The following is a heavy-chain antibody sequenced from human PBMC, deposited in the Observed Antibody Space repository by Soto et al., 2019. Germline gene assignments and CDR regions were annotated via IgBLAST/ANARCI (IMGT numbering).Heavy chain of an antibody. CDR2: ITSDGKSK. V-gene: IGHV3-74*01. CDR3: ARESGDWPLNWFDP. D-gene: IGHD2-21*02. J-gene: IGHJ5*02. Sequence: GGSLRLSCAASGFNFSNHWMHWVRQRPGEGLVWVSRITSDGKSKAYAESVRGRFAISRDNAKNTLYLQMNGLTAEDTAVYYCARESGDWPLNWFDPWGLGTLVTVSS. CDR1: GFNFSNHW.